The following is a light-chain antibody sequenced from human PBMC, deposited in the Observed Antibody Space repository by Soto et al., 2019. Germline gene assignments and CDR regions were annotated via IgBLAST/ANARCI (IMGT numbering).Light chain of an antibody. Sequence: QSALTQPPSVSGAPGQRVTISCTGSSSNIGAGYHVHWYQQLPGTAPKLLIYANNNRPSGVPGRFSGSKSGTSASLAITGLQAEDEADYYCQSLDSSLSVVFGGGTKLTVL. J-gene: IGLJ3*02. CDR3: QSLDSSLSVV. V-gene: IGLV1-40*01. CDR1: SSNIGAGYH. CDR2: ANN.